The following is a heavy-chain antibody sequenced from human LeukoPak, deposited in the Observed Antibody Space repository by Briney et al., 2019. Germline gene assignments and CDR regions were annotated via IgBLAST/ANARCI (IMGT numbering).Heavy chain of an antibody. CDR2: ISYDGSNK. D-gene: IGHD3-9*01. CDR1: GFTFSSYA. CDR3: ATRYSDWLFDWDY. J-gene: IGHJ4*02. Sequence: HPGGSLRLSCAASGFTFSSYAMHWVRQAPGKGLEWVAVISYDGSNKYYADSVKGRFTISRDNSKNTLYLQMNSLRAEDTAVYYCATRYSDWLFDWDYWGQGTLVTVSS. V-gene: IGHV3-30-3*01.